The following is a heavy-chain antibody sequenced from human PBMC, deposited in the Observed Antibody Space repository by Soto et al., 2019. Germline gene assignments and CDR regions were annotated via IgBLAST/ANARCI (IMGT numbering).Heavy chain of an antibody. CDR3: ARVPGELHFLDAFDV. J-gene: IGHJ3*01. Sequence: QIQLAQSEGEVKKPGASVNVSSKPSGYRFTNYGIRWVRQAPGQGLEGMGWTSTYNVNTIYAQNFQGRVTLTTDTSTNTAYMELKSLTSDDTAVYYCARVPGELHFLDAFDVRGQGTMLTVSS. CDR2: TSTYNVNT. V-gene: IGHV1-18*01. D-gene: IGHD1-7*01. CDR1: GYRFTNYG.